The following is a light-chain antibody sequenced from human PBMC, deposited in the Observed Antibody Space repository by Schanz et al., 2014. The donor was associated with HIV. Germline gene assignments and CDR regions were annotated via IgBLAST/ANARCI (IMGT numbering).Light chain of an antibody. J-gene: IGLJ3*02. V-gene: IGLV1-51*02. CDR3: GTWDSSLSARV. CDR1: SSNIGSNY. CDR2: RSD. Sequence: QSVLTQPPSASGTPGQRVTISCSGSSSNIGSNYVYWYQQLPGTAPKLLIYRSDQRPSGIPDRFSGSKSGTSATLGITGLQTGDEADYYCGTWDSSLSARVFGGGTKLTVL.